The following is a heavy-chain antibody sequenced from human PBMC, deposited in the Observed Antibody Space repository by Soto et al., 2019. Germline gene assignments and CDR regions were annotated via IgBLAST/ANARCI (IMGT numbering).Heavy chain of an antibody. CDR2: INAGNGNT. CDR3: AGDRSSWYRGNNWFDP. V-gene: IGHV1-3*01. CDR1: GSTFTSYA. Sequence: QVQLVQSGAEVKKPGASVKVSCKASGSTFTSYAMHWVRQAPGQRLEWMGWINAGNGNTKYSQKFQGRVTITRDTSASSAYMELSSLRSEDTAVYYCAGDRSSWYRGNNWFDPWGQGTLVSVS. D-gene: IGHD6-13*01. J-gene: IGHJ5*02.